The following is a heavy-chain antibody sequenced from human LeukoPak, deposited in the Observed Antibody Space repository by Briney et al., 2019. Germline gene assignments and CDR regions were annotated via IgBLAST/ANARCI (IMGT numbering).Heavy chain of an antibody. V-gene: IGHV1-18*01. Sequence: VASVKVSCKASGYTFTSYGISWVRQAPGQGLEWMGWISAYNGNTNYAQKLQGGVTMTTDTSTSTAYMELRSLRSDDTAVYYCARVPYMSSWSSAEYFQHWGQGTLVTVSS. CDR3: ARVPYMSSWSSAEYFQH. CDR2: ISAYNGNT. D-gene: IGHD6-13*01. J-gene: IGHJ1*01. CDR1: GYTFTSYG.